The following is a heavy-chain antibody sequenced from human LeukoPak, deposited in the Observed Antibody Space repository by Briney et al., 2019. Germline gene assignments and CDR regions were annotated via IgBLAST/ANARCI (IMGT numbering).Heavy chain of an antibody. J-gene: IGHJ4*02. Sequence: GGSLVLSCAASGVTFSSYSMNWGRQAPGKGVEWVSSISSSSSYIYYADSVKGRSTISRDNAKNSLYLQMNSRRAEDTAVYYCARNIDRNDAGSFDCWGQGTLVTVSS. CDR3: ARNIDRNDAGSFDC. V-gene: IGHV3-21*01. D-gene: IGHD1-1*01. CDR2: ISSSSSYI. CDR1: GVTFSSYS.